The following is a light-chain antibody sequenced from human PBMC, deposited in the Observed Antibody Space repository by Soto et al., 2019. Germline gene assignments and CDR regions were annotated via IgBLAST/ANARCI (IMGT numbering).Light chain of an antibody. J-gene: IGLJ1*01. CDR1: SSDVGGYNY. CDR3: NSYTSKSTGV. CDR2: EVS. Sequence: QSVLTQPASVSGSPGQSITISCTGTSSDVGGYNYVSWYQQHPGKAPKLIIYEVSNRPSGVSNRFSGSKSGNTASLTISWFQAEDEADYYCNSYTSKSTGVFGTGTKVTVL. V-gene: IGLV2-14*01.